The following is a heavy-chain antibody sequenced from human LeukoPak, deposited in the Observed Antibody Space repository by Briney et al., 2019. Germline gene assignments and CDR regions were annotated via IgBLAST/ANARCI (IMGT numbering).Heavy chain of an antibody. V-gene: IGHV3-48*01. CDR2: ISSSSSTI. Sequence: PGGSLRLSCAASGFTFSSYSMNWVRQVPGKGLEWVSYISSSSSTIYYADSVKGRFTISRDNAKNSLYLQMNSLRAEDTAVYFCVRGGYGSIDYWGQGTLVTVSS. J-gene: IGHJ4*02. CDR1: GFTFSSYS. D-gene: IGHD4-17*01. CDR3: VRGGYGSIDY.